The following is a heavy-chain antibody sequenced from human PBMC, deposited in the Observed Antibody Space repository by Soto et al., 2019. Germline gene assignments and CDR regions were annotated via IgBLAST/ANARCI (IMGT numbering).Heavy chain of an antibody. D-gene: IGHD2-21*02. Sequence: QVQLVESGGGVVQSGGSLRLSCGGSGFIFSRYGMHWVRQAPGKGLEWVTGISYDGGERFYADSVKGRSTISRDNSKNRLDLQMSSLRPEDTAVYYCARDLPLYCRGDCNFDFWGQGTLVTVSS. CDR2: ISYDGGER. CDR1: GFIFSRYG. V-gene: IGHV3-30*03. CDR3: ARDLPLYCRGDCNFDF. J-gene: IGHJ4*02.